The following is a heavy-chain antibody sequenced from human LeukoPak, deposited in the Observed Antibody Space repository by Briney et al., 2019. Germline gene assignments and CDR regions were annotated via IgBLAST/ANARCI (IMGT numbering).Heavy chain of an antibody. J-gene: IGHJ5*02. D-gene: IGHD6-13*01. CDR3: ARAGRAYSSSWFWFDP. CDR1: GFTFSSYS. CDR2: ISSSSSYI. Sequence: GGSLRLSCAASGFTFSSYSMNWVRQAPGKGLGWVSSISSSSSYIYYADSVKGRFTISRDNAKNSLYLQMNSLRAEDTAVYYCARAGRAYSSSWFWFDPWGQGTLVTVSS. V-gene: IGHV3-21*01.